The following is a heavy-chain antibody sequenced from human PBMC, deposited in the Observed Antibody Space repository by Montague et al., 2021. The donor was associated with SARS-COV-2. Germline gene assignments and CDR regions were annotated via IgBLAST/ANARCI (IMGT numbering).Heavy chain of an antibody. Sequence: SETLSLTCTVAGGSISSYYWSWIRLPAGKGLEWIGCIYTSGSTNXNPSLKGRVTMSVDTSKTQFSLKLSSVTAADTAVYYCAREAWFGDKTSASEYYGMDVWGQGTTVTVSS. D-gene: IGHD3-10*01. CDR1: GGSISSYY. CDR3: AREAWFGDKTSASEYYGMDV. CDR2: IYTSGST. V-gene: IGHV4-4*07. J-gene: IGHJ6*02.